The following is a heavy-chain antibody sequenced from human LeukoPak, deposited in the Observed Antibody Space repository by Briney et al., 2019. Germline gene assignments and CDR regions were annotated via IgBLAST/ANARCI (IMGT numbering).Heavy chain of an antibody. CDR3: ARNLPGLDY. J-gene: IGHJ4*02. V-gene: IGHV3-48*01. Sequence: QPGGSLRLSCATSGFTFSSYTMNWVRQAPGKGLLWVSYIDSSGSTIYYADSVKGRFTISRDNAKNSLYLQMNSLRAEDTAVYYCARNLPGLDYWGQGTLVTVSS. CDR2: IDSSGSTI. CDR1: GFTFSSYT.